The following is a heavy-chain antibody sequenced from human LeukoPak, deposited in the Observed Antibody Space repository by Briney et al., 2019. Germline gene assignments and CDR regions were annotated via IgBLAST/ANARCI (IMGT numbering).Heavy chain of an antibody. CDR3: ARRPGN. CDR1: GRLISKK. CDR2: IYSGGAI. Sequence: GGSLRLSCVDLGGRLISKKKSWVRQAPGKGLEWVSLIYSGGAIRYADSVKGRFTISRDSSKNTLFLQMNDLTVEDTARYYCARRPGNWGQGILVTVSS. J-gene: IGHJ4*02. V-gene: IGHV3-53*01. D-gene: IGHD1-14*01.